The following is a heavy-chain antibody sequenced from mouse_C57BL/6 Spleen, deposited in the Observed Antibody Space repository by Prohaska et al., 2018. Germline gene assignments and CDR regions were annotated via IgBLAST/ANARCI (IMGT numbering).Heavy chain of an antibody. CDR3: ARRYGSSYEEGYYAMDY. CDR2: INPNNGGT. V-gene: IGHV1-18*01. J-gene: IGHJ4*01. D-gene: IGHD1-1*01. Sequence: HGKSLEWIGDINPNNGGTIYNQKFKGKATLTVDKSSSTAYMELRSLTSEDTAVYYCARRYGSSYEEGYYAMDYWGQGTSVTVSS.